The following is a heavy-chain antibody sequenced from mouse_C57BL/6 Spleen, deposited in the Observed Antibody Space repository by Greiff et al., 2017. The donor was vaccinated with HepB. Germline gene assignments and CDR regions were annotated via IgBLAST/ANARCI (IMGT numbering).Heavy chain of an antibody. CDR1: GYSFTSYY. V-gene: IGHV1-66*01. D-gene: IGHD2-1*01. J-gene: IGHJ4*01. CDR2: IYPGRGNT. Sequence: QVQLQQSGPELVKPGASVKISCKASGYSFTSYYIHWVKQRPGQGLEWIGWIYPGRGNTKYNEKFKGKATLAADTSSSTAYMQLSSLTSEDSAVYYCAKGNGNYVGYYAMDYWGQGTSVTVSS. CDR3: AKGNGNYVGYYAMDY.